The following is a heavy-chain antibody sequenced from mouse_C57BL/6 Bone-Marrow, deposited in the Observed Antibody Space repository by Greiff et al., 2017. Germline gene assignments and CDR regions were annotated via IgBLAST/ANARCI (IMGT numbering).Heavy chain of an antibody. V-gene: IGHV1-54*01. J-gene: IGHJ1*03. CDR1: GYAFTNYL. CDR3: ARSAYYYGCYFDV. CDR2: INPGSGGT. D-gene: IGHD1-1*01. Sequence: QVQLQQSGAELVRPGTSVKVSCKASGYAFTNYLIEWVKQRPGQGLEWIGVINPGSGGTNYNEKFQGKATLTADKSSSTAYMQLSSLTSEDSAVYFCARSAYYYGCYFDVWGTGTTVTVSS.